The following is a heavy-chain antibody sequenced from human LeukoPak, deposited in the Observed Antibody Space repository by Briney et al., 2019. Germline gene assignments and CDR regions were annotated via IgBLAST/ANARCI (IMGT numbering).Heavy chain of an antibody. J-gene: IGHJ6*03. CDR2: ISSLSGTI. CDR3: ARVPSWKGYMDV. D-gene: IGHD1-1*01. Sequence: GGSLRLSCAASEFSVGSNYMTWVRQAPGEGLEWVSYISSLSGTIYYADSVKGRFTISRDNAKNSLYLQMDSLRAEDTAVYYCARVPSWKGYMDVWGKGTTVTVSS. V-gene: IGHV3-48*01. CDR1: EFSVGSNY.